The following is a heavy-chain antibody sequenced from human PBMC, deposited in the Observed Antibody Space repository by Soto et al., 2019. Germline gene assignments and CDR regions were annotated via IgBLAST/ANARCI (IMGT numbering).Heavy chain of an antibody. V-gene: IGHV3-30-3*01. CDR2: ISYDGSNK. D-gene: IGHD3-22*01. CDR3: ARDLYYDSSGYGLDY. J-gene: IGHJ4*02. Sequence: GGSLRLSCAASGFTFSSYAMHWVRQAPGKGLEWVAVISYDGSNKYYAGSVKGRFTISRDNSKNTLYLQMNSLRAEDTAVYYCARDLYYDSSGYGLDYWGQGTLVTVSS. CDR1: GFTFSSYA.